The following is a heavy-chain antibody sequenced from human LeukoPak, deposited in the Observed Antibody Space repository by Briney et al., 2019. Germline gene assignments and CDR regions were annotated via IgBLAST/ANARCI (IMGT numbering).Heavy chain of an antibody. D-gene: IGHD1-26*01. CDR1: GFTFSSYS. V-gene: IGHV3-21*01. CDR2: ISSSSSYT. J-gene: IGHJ3*02. CDR3: ARGNARRIVGARGAFDI. Sequence: PGGSLRLSCAASGFTFSSYSMNWVRQAPGKGLEWVSSISSSSSYTYYADSVKGRFTISRDNAKNSLYLQMNSLRAEDTAVYYCARGNARRIVGARGAFDIWGQGTMVTVSS.